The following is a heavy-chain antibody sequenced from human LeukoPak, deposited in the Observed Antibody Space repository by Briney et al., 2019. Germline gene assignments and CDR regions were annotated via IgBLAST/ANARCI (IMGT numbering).Heavy chain of an antibody. CDR2: ISYDGSNK. J-gene: IGHJ4*02. CDR3: SIGDYYFAY. V-gene: IGHV3-30*03. CDR1: GFTFSSYG. Sequence: PGRSLRLSCAASGFTFSSYGMHWVRQAPGKGLEWVAVISYDGSNKYYADSVKGRFTISRDNSKNTLYLQMNSLRAEDTDVYYCSIGDYYFAYWGQGTLVTVSS.